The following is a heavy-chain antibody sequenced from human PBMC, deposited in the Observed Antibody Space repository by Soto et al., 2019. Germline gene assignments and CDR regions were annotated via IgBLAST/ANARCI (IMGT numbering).Heavy chain of an antibody. D-gene: IGHD4-17*01. CDR1: GFSLSTSGVG. J-gene: IGHJ4*02. Sequence: QITLKESGPTLVKPTQTLTLTCTFSGFSLSTSGVGVGWIRQPPGKALEWLALIYWDDDKRYSPSLKSRLTITQDTSKNQVVLTMTHMDPVDTATYYCAHMWINDYGDYAANWGQGTLVTVSS. CDR2: IYWDDDK. V-gene: IGHV2-5*02. CDR3: AHMWINDYGDYAAN.